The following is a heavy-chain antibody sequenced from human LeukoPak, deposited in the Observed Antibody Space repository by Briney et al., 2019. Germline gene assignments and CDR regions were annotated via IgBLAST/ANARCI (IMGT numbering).Heavy chain of an antibody. Sequence: GRSLRLSCEASGFNFSRNGMHWVRQAPGKGLEWVSLIWYDGSQRQYADSVQGRFIVSRDNSKNTLYLEMSGLRVEDTAAYYCARVVSYYGSSYRLLDVWGRGTLVTVSS. J-gene: IGHJ2*01. V-gene: IGHV3-33*01. CDR1: GFNFSRNG. CDR3: ARVVSYYGSSYRLLDV. D-gene: IGHD3-10*01. CDR2: IWYDGSQR.